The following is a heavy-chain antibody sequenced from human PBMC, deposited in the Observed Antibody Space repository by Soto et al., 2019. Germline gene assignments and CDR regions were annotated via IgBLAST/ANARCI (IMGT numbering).Heavy chain of an antibody. CDR3: XKPPVITASYYYYDMDV. Sequence: QPGESLRLSCAASGFTFSTYPMSWVRQAPGEGLEWVSGISGSGISTYYTDSVKGRFTISRDNSKNTVFLQMNSLRDEDTAVYYCXKPPVITASYYYYDMDVWGQGTTVTVSS. CDR1: GFTFSTYP. J-gene: IGHJ6*02. D-gene: IGHD4-4*01. V-gene: IGHV3-23*01. CDR2: ISGSGIST.